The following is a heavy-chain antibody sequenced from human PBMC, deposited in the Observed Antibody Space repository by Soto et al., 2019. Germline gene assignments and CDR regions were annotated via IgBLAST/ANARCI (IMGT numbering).Heavy chain of an antibody. CDR3: ARMWAVAGLYYYYGMDV. CDR2: INSDGSST. J-gene: IGHJ6*02. V-gene: IGHV3-74*01. CDR1: GFTFSSYW. D-gene: IGHD6-19*01. Sequence: EVQLVESGGGLVQPGGSLRLSCAASGFTFSSYWMHWVRQAAGKGLVWVSRINSDGSSTSYADSVKGRFTISRDNAKNTLYLQMNSLRAEDTAVYYCARMWAVAGLYYYYGMDVWGQGTTVTVSS.